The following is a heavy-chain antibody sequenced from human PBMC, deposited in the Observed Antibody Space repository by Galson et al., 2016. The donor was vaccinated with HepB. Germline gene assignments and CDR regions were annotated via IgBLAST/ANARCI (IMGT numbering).Heavy chain of an antibody. V-gene: IGHV3-53*01. D-gene: IGHD3-10*01. CDR3: ARAGSRVGFYLRFGFFDS. Sequence: SLRLSCAVSGFSVSQNSMTWVRQAPGQGLEWLSVIYSGNNAYYADPVKGRFTLSRDKFRNTLTLQINSLRAEDTAVYYCARAGSRVGFYLRFGFFDSWGQGTLVTVSS. CDR1: GFSVSQNS. J-gene: IGHJ4*02. CDR2: IYSGNNA.